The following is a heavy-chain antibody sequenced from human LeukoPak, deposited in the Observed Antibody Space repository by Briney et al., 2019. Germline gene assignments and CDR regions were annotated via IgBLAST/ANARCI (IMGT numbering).Heavy chain of an antibody. Sequence: ASVKIFCKVSGYTFTDYYMHWVQQAPGKGLEWMGLVDPEDGETIYAEKFQGRVTITADTSTDTAYMELSSLRSDDTAVYYCATAYWPFGVVIMDNWFDPWGQGTLVTVSS. CDR2: VDPEDGET. J-gene: IGHJ5*02. D-gene: IGHD3-3*01. CDR1: GYTFTDYY. CDR3: ATAYWPFGVVIMDNWFDP. V-gene: IGHV1-69-2*01.